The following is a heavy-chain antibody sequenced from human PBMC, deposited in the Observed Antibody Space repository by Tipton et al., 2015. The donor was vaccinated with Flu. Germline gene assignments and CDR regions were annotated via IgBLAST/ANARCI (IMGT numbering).Heavy chain of an antibody. CDR1: GGSISSSSYY. CDR2: IHYSGST. D-gene: IGHD3-10*01. J-gene: IGHJ4*02. Sequence: TLSLTCTVSGGSISSSSYYWGWIRQPPGKGLEWIGSIHYSGSTYYNPSLKSRVTISVDTSKNQFSLKLSSVTAADTAVYYCARDAQGSAFDYWGQGTLVTVSS. V-gene: IGHV4-39*07. CDR3: ARDAQGSAFDY.